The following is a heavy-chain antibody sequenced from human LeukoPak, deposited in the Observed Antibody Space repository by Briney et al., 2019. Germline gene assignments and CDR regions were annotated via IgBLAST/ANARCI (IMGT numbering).Heavy chain of an antibody. J-gene: IGHJ4*02. Sequence: PSETLSLTCTVSGGSVSSGSYDWRWIRQPPGKGLERIGNIYYSRSTKYNPSLKSRVTISVDTSKNQFSLKLSSVTAADTAVYYCARVEAVGNCSGGSCYIDYWGQGTLVTVSS. D-gene: IGHD2-15*01. CDR1: GGSVSSGSYD. V-gene: IGHV4-61*01. CDR2: IYYSRST. CDR3: ARVEAVGNCSGGSCYIDY.